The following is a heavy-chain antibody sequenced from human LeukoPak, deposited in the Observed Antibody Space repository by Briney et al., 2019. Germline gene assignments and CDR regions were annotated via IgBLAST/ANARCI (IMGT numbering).Heavy chain of an antibody. J-gene: IGHJ1*01. Sequence: ASVKVSCKVSGDSLSELSMHWVRQAPGKGLEWMGGFDPEDGEIIYARNFQGRVTMTEDTSTDTAYMELRSLRSDDTAVYYCAREGLSSSWYADFQHWGQGTLVTVSS. CDR2: FDPEDGEI. CDR1: GDSLSELS. CDR3: AREGLSSSWYADFQH. D-gene: IGHD6-13*01. V-gene: IGHV1-24*01.